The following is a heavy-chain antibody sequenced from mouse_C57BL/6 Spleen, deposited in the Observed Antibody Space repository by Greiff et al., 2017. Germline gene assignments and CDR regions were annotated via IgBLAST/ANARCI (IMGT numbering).Heavy chain of an antibody. CDR1: GYTFTSYW. CDR2: IYPSDSET. CDR3: AREGLRDYYAMDY. J-gene: IGHJ4*01. V-gene: IGHV1-61*01. D-gene: IGHD2-4*01. Sequence: QVQLQQPGAELVRPGSSVKLSCKASGYTFTSYWMDWVKQRPGQGLEWIGNIYPSDSETHYTQKFKDKATLTVDKSSSTAYRQLSSLTSEDSAVYYCAREGLRDYYAMDYWGQGTSVTVSS.